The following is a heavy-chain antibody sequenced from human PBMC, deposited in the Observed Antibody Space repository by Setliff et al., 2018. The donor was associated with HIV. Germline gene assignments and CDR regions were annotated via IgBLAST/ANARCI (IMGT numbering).Heavy chain of an antibody. Sequence: GGSLRLSCAASGFTFSTYGMHWVRQAPGKGLEWLAVIWYDGSNKYYADSVKGRFTISRDNSKNTLYLQMNSLRAEDTAVYYCAKGPGHASGWYGEADFWGQGTLVTSPQ. CDR2: IWYDGSNK. D-gene: IGHD6-19*01. CDR1: GFTFSTYG. V-gene: IGHV3-33*06. CDR3: AKGPGHASGWYGEADF. J-gene: IGHJ4*02.